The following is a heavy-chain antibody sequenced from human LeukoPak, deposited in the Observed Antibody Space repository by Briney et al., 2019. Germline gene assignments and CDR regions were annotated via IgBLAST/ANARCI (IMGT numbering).Heavy chain of an antibody. D-gene: IGHD6-13*01. J-gene: IGHJ4*02. Sequence: PSETLSLTCTVSGGSISSYYWSWIRQPPGKGLEWIGSIYYSGSTYYNPSLKSRVTISVDTSKNQFSLKLNSVTAADTAVFYCVRHLAYSSNWLSYFDYWGLGTLVTVSS. V-gene: IGHV4-39*01. CDR2: IYYSGST. CDR1: GGSISSYY. CDR3: VRHLAYSSNWLSYFDY.